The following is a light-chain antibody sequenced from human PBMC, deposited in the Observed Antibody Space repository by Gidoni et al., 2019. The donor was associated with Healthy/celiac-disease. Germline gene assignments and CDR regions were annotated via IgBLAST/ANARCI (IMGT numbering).Light chain of an antibody. Sequence: SYELTQPPSGSVSPGQTARITCSGDALPKQYAYWYPQKTGQAPVLVIYKDSERPSVIPERFSGSSAGTTVTLTISGVQAEDEADYYCQSADSSGTYHVVFGGGPKLTVL. CDR2: KDS. J-gene: IGLJ2*01. CDR1: ALPKQY. CDR3: QSADSSGTYHVV. V-gene: IGLV3-25*02.